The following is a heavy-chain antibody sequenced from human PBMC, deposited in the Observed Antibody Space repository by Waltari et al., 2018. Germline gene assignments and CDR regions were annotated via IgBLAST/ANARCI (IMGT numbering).Heavy chain of an antibody. V-gene: IGHV3-9*01. D-gene: IGHD3-10*01. CDR1: GFTFDDYA. J-gene: IGHJ4*02. CDR3: VKGGWGFGAFYEQH. Sequence: EVQLVASGGGLVQPGRSLRVSCVGSGFTFDDYAMYWVRQRPGTGLGWVSCIGLNSGAIGYADSVRGRFSTYRDNAKKSLYLQMGRLRPEDTALYYCVKGGWGFGAFYEQHWGQGIQVTVSS. CDR2: IGLNSGAI.